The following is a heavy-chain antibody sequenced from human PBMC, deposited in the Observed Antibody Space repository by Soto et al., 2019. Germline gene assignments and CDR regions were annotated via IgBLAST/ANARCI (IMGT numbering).Heavy chain of an antibody. D-gene: IGHD3-22*01. CDR1: GNSFNNW. CDR2: IYPGDSDT. Sequence: GESLKISCKGLGNSFNNWIGWVRQMPGKGLEWVGIIYPGDSDTRYSPSFQGQVTISADKSIGTAYLQWSSLKASDTAMYYCARLSGDITTSPSYWGQGTLVTVSS. J-gene: IGHJ4*02. V-gene: IGHV5-51*01. CDR3: ARLSGDITTSPSY.